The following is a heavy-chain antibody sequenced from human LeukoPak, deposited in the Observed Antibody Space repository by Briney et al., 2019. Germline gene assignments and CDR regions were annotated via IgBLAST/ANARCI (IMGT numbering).Heavy chain of an antibody. Sequence: GGSLRLSCAASGFTFSSYGMHWVRQAPGKGLEWVAVISYDGSNKYYADSVKGRFTISRDNSKNTLYLQMNSLRAEDTAVYYCARDGGKSLRQFDYWGQGTLVTVSS. CDR2: ISYDGSNK. J-gene: IGHJ4*02. D-gene: IGHD5-12*01. V-gene: IGHV3-30*03. CDR1: GFTFSSYG. CDR3: ARDGGKSLRQFDY.